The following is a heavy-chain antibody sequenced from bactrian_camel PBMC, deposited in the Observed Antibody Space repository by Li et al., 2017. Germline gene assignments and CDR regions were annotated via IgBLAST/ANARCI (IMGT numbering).Heavy chain of an antibody. CDR1: AYSQSRYC. CDR3: AADLLLYGGYCYERTVWEYNY. J-gene: IGHJ4*01. Sequence: HVQLVESGGGSVQAGGSLKLSCVVSAYSQSRYCMGWFRQSPGKEREGVATLDRDGSTSYADSVKGRFTISLDNAKNTLYLQMNSLKPDDTAMYYCAADLLLYGGYCYERTVWEYNYWGQGTQVTVS. D-gene: IGHD2*01. CDR2: LDRDGST. V-gene: IGHV3S53*01.